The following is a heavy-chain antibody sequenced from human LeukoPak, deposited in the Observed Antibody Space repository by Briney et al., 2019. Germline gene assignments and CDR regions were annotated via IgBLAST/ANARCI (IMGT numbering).Heavy chain of an antibody. CDR3: ARLIPSGSYRFSRGGDY. Sequence: ASVKVSCKASGYTFTSYGISWVRQAPGQGLEWMGWISAYNGNTNYAQKLQGRVTMTTDTSTSTAYMELRGLRSDDTAVYYCARLIPSGSYRFSRGGDYWGQGTLVTVSS. V-gene: IGHV1-18*01. D-gene: IGHD1-26*01. CDR2: ISAYNGNT. J-gene: IGHJ4*02. CDR1: GYTFTSYG.